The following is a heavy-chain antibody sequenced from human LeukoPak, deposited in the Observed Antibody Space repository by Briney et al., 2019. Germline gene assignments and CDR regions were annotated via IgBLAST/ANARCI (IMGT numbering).Heavy chain of an antibody. CDR2: ISAYNGNT. D-gene: IGHD3-10*01. V-gene: IGHV1-18*01. CDR1: GYTFTSYG. Sequence: GASVKVSCKASGYTFTSYGISWVRQAPGQGLEWMGWISAYNGNTNYAQKLQGRVTMTTDTSTSTAYMELRSLRSDDTAVYYCARDAYYYGSGSYLSGPNWFDPWGQGSLVTVSS. CDR3: ARDAYYYGSGSYLSGPNWFDP. J-gene: IGHJ5*02.